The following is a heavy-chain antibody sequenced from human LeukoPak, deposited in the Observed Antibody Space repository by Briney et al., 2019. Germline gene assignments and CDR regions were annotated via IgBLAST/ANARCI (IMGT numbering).Heavy chain of an antibody. CDR3: ARLRSSSFYYYYMDV. Sequence: GRTLRLSCAASGFTFSDYYMSWIRQAPGKGLEWVSYISSSGSTIYYADAVKGRFTISGDNAKNSLYLQMNSLRAEDTAVYYCARLRSSSFYYYYMDVWGKGTTVTVSS. D-gene: IGHD6-6*01. J-gene: IGHJ6*03. CDR2: ISSSGSTI. V-gene: IGHV3-11*01. CDR1: GFTFSDYY.